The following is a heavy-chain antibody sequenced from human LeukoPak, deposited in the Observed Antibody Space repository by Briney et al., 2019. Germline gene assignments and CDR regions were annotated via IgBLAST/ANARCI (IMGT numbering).Heavy chain of an antibody. CDR3: ARVTGAAGPFDY. V-gene: IGHV3-21*01. CDR1: GFTFSSYS. J-gene: IGHJ4*02. Sequence: GGSLRLSCAASGFTFSSYSMNWVRQAPGKGLEWVSSISSNDGYIFYADSLKGRFTISRDNAKNSVYLQMNSLRAEDTAVYYCARVTGAAGPFDYWGQGTLVTVSS. CDR2: ISSNDGYI. D-gene: IGHD6-13*01.